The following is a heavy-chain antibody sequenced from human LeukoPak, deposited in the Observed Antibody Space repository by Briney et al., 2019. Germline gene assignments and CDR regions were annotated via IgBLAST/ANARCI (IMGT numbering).Heavy chain of an antibody. J-gene: IGHJ3*01. D-gene: IGHD6-6*01. CDR1: GFTFNMHA. CDR3: AKARHCTTATCASAAFDA. CDR2: ISNDGSEE. Sequence: GGSLRLSCAASGFTFNMHAMHWVRQAPGKGPEWVAVISNDGSEEYYADSVRGRFPVSRDNFKNTVYLQMNSLRPEDTAVYYCAKARHCTTATCASAAFDAWGQGTMVTVSS. V-gene: IGHV3-30-3*01.